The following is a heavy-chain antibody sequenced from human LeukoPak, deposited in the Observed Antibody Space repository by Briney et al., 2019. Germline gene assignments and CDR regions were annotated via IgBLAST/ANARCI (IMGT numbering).Heavy chain of an antibody. V-gene: IGHV4-34*01. D-gene: IGHD5-18*01. J-gene: IGHJ4*02. CDR3: ARGRGYSYGH. CDR1: GGSISSYY. CDR2: INHSGST. Sequence: SETLSLTCTVSGGSISSYYWSWIRQPPGKGLEWIGEINHSGSTNYNPSLKSRVTISVDTSKNQFSLKLSSVTAADTAVYYCARGRGYSYGHWGQGTLVTVSS.